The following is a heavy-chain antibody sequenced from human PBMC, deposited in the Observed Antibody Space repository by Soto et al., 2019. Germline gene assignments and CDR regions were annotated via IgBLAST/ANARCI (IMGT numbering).Heavy chain of an antibody. CDR3: VRPLPSGQNCGMDV. V-gene: IGHV3-53*01. Sequence: EVQLVESGGGLIQPGGSLNLSCAASGLPVSTNYMSWVRQAPGKGPEWVSVIYNDGKTYYADSVKGRFTISRDASKNKLHLQMDSLRDDHTAVYYCVRPLPSGQNCGMDVWGQGTTVTVSS. CDR2: IYNDGKT. CDR1: GLPVSTNY. D-gene: IGHD3-10*01. J-gene: IGHJ6*02.